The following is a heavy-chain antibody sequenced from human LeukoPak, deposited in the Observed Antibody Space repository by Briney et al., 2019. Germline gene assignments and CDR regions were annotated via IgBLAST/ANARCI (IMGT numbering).Heavy chain of an antibody. CDR3: ARPRIAAAGNVYYMDV. CDR2: IYPGDSDT. V-gene: IGHV5-51*01. D-gene: IGHD6-13*01. CDR1: GYRFTSYW. J-gene: IGHJ6*03. Sequence: GESLQISCKGSGYRFTSYWIGWVRQMPGKGLEWMGIIYPGDSDTRYSPSFQGQVTISADKSISTAYLQWSSLKASDTAMYYCARPRIAAAGNVYYMDVWGKGTTVTVSS.